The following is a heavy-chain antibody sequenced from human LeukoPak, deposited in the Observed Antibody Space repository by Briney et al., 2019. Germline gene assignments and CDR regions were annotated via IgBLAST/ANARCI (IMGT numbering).Heavy chain of an antibody. J-gene: IGHJ3*02. V-gene: IGHV3-74*01. Sequence: GGSLRLSCAASGFTFSNYWMHWVRHDPGKGLVWVSFINPDGSTTNYADSVKGRFTISRDNSKNTLYLQMNSLRAEDTAVYYCARGGSYLSAFDIWGQGTMVTVSS. CDR2: INPDGSTT. D-gene: IGHD1-26*01. CDR1: GFTFSNYW. CDR3: ARGGSYLSAFDI.